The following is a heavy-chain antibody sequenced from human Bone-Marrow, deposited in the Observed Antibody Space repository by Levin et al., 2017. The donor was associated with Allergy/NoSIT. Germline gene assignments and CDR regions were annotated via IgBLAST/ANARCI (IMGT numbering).Heavy chain of an antibody. CDR2: ISAYNGKT. J-gene: IGHJ4*02. CDR1: GSTFDRYG. Sequence: GESLKISCTASGSTFDRYGYSWVRQAPGQGLEWMGWISAYNGKTKYLQKFQGRVTLTTDTSTSTIYMDLRSLRSDDTALYYCARDLGSVSGSLYFDNWGQGTLVTVSS. V-gene: IGHV1-18*01. CDR3: ARDLGSVSGSLYFDN. D-gene: IGHD6-19*01.